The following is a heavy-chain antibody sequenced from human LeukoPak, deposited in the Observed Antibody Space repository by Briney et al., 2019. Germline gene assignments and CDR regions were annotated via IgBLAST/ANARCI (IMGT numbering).Heavy chain of an antibody. J-gene: IGHJ4*02. D-gene: IGHD3-10*01. CDR3: AREVDYGSGSYPWYFDY. CDR2: TRNKANSYTT. CDR1: GFTFSDHY. V-gene: IGHV3-72*01. Sequence: GGSLRLSCADSGFTFSDHYMDWVRQAPGKGLEWIGRTRNKANSYTTEYAASVKGRFTISRNDSKNSLYLQMNSLTTEDTAVYYCAREVDYGSGSYPWYFDYWGQGTLVTVSS.